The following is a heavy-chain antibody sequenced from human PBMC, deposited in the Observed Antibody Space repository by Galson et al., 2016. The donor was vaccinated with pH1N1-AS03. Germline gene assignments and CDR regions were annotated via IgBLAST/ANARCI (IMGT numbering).Heavy chain of an antibody. CDR1: GFTFNRFC. J-gene: IGHJ3*01. Sequence: SLRLSCAASGFTFNRFCMSWVRQAPGKGLEWVAVIGGVDMEIHYAESVRGRVTISRDNSTNTLYIEMNSLRDEDTAVYYCVRHRWDSGDRQWLLFDLWGQGTMVTVSS. D-gene: IGHD1-26*01. V-gene: IGHV3-23*01. CDR3: VRHRWDSGDRQWLLFDL. CDR2: IGGVDMEI.